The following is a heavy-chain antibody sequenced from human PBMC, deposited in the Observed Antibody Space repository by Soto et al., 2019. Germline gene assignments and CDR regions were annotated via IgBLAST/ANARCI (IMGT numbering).Heavy chain of an antibody. CDR3: ARESPSVAGLYY. D-gene: IGHD6-19*01. V-gene: IGHV3-53*01. J-gene: IGHJ4*02. CDR2: IYSGGST. Sequence: EVQLVESGGGLIQPGGSLRLSCAASGFTVSSNYMSWVRQAPGQGLEWVSVIYSGGSTYYADSVKGRFTISRDNSKNTLYLKMNSLRAEETAVYYCARESPSVAGLYYWGQGTLVTVSS. CDR1: GFTVSSNY.